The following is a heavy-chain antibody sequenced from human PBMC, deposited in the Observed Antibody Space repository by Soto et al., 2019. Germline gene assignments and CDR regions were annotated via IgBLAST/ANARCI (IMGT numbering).Heavy chain of an antibody. Sequence: ASVKVSCKASGYTFTSYGISWVRQAPGQGLEWMGWISAYNGNTNYAQKLQGRVTMTTDTSTSTAYMELRSLRSDDTAVYYCARDEPIAVAGMVAFDIWGQGTMVTV. J-gene: IGHJ3*02. D-gene: IGHD6-19*01. CDR1: GYTFTSYG. CDR2: ISAYNGNT. V-gene: IGHV1-18*01. CDR3: ARDEPIAVAGMVAFDI.